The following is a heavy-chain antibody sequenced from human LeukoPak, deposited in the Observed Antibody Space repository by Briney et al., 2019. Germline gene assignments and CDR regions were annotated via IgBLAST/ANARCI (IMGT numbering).Heavy chain of an antibody. CDR1: GYSISNGYY. Sequence: PSETLSLTCTVSGYSISNGYYWSWIRQPPGKGLEWIGYIYYRGSTNYNPSLKSRVTILLDTSKNQFSLKLSSVTAADTAVYYCARGRHYYDSSGYYLDYWGQGTLVTVSS. D-gene: IGHD3-22*01. V-gene: IGHV4-59*01. CDR3: ARGRHYYDSSGYYLDY. CDR2: IYYRGST. J-gene: IGHJ4*02.